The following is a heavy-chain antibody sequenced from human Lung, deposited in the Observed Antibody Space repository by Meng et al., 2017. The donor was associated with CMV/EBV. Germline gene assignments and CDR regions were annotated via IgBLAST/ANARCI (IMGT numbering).Heavy chain of an antibody. CDR2: IYSDGVIV. Sequence: GESXKISCAASGFSFSNHWMHWVRQAPGKGLVWVSRIYSDGVIVHYADFVKGRFTISRDNAKNTLYLQMNSLRVEDTAVYYCARDPGLDSAAYYDFWSGSPLYYYYGMDVWXQGTTVTVSS. V-gene: IGHV3-74*01. J-gene: IGHJ6*02. CDR1: GFSFSNHW. CDR3: ARDPGLDSAAYYDFWSGSPLYYYYGMDV. D-gene: IGHD3-3*01.